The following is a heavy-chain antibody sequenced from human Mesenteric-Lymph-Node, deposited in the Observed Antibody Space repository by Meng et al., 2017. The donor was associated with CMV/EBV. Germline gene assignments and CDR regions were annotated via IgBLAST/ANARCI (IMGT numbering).Heavy chain of an antibody. D-gene: IGHD1-26*01. CDR2: ISVYNGDT. Sequence: SCKAAGSTSNNFAVSWVRQAPGQGLEWMSWISVYNGDTNYAQKFQGRVTMTTDTSTSTAYMELRSLTSEDTAVYYCARYLGLSYRFDYWGQGTLVTVSS. J-gene: IGHJ4*02. V-gene: IGHV1-18*01. CDR1: GSTSNNFA. CDR3: ARYLGLSYRFDY.